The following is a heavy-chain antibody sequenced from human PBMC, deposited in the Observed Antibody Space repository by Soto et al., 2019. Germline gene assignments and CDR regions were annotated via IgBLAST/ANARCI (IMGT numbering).Heavy chain of an antibody. CDR2: MNPNSGNT. Sequence: SVKVSCKASGYTFTSYDINWVRQATGQGLEWMGWMNPNSGNTXYAQKFQGRVTMTRNTSISTAYMELSSLRSEDTAVYYCARVTYYPDAFDIWGQGTMVTVSS. CDR3: ARVTYYPDAFDI. V-gene: IGHV1-8*01. J-gene: IGHJ3*02. CDR1: GYTFTSYD. D-gene: IGHD3-10*01.